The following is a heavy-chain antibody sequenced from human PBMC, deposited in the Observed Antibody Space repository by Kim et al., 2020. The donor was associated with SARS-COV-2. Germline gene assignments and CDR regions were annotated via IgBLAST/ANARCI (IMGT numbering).Heavy chain of an antibody. J-gene: IGHJ4*02. CDR1: GYTFTSYD. Sequence: ASVKVSCKASGYTFTSYDINWVRQATGQRPEWMGWMNPNSGNTGYAQRFQGRVNMTRNTSISTAYMELSSLRSEDTAVYYCAGRVAASGTVLGDWGQGTLGTVSS. CDR2: MNPNSGNT. CDR3: AGRVAASGTVLGD. V-gene: IGHV1-8*01. D-gene: IGHD6-13*01.